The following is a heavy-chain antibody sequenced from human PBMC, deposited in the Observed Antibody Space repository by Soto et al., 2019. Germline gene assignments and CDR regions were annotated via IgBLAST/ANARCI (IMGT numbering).Heavy chain of an antibody. Sequence: GVSLRLSCAASGFTFSSYWMSWVRQAPGKGLEWVANIKQDGSEKYYVDSVKGRFTISRDNAKNSLYLQMNSLRAEDTAVYYCARGVAETVWYYYGMDVWGQGTTVTVSS. CDR3: ARGVAETVWYYYGMDV. D-gene: IGHD2-15*01. CDR1: GFTFSSYW. V-gene: IGHV3-7*03. CDR2: IKQDGSEK. J-gene: IGHJ6*02.